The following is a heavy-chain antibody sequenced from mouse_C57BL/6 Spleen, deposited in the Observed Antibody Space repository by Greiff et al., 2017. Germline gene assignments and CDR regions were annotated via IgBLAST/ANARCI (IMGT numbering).Heavy chain of an antibody. CDR3: ASGAGPNYFDY. J-gene: IGHJ2*01. CDR2: IHPNSGST. CDR1: GYTFTSYW. V-gene: IGHV1-64*01. Sequence: VKLQQPGAELVKPGASVKLSCKASGYTFTSYWMHWVKQRPGQGLEWIGMIHPNSGSTNYNEKFKSKATLTVDKSSSTAYMQLSSLTSEDSAVYYCASGAGPNYFDYWGQGTTLTVSS. D-gene: IGHD3-3*01.